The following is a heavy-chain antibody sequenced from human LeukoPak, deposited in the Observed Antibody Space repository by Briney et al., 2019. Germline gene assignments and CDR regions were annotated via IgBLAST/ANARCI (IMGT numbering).Heavy chain of an antibody. CDR1: GGSFSGYY. V-gene: IGHV4-34*01. CDR2: INHSGST. J-gene: IGHJ5*02. D-gene: IGHD3-10*01. CDR3: ARGRSYYYGSGSYS. Sequence: SETLSLTCAVYGGSFSGYYWSWIRQPPRKGLEWIGEINHSGSTNYNPSLKSRVTISVDTSKNQFSLKLSSVTAADTAVYYCARGRSYYYGSGSYSWGQGTLVTVSS.